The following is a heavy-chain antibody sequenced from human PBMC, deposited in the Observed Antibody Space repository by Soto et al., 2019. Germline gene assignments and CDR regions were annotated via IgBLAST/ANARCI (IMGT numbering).Heavy chain of an antibody. V-gene: IGHV1-18*01. D-gene: IGHD3-9*01. CDR3: ARGWLDYDILTGYSRALTRFDP. Sequence: ASVKVSCKASGYTFTSYGISWVRQAPGQGLEWMGWISAYNGNTNYAQKLQGRVTMTTDTSTSTAYMELRSLRSDDTAVYYCARGWLDYDILTGYSRALTRFDPWGQGTLVTVSS. J-gene: IGHJ5*02. CDR2: ISAYNGNT. CDR1: GYTFTSYG.